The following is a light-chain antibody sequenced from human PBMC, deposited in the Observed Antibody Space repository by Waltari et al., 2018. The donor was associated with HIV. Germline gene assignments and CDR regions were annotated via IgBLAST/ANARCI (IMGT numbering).Light chain of an antibody. V-gene: IGKV3-20*01. J-gene: IGKJ1*01. CDR3: QQYDRSPQT. CDR1: QTVSSTY. Sequence: EVVLTQSPGTLSLSPGERATLSCRASQTVSSTYLAWYQQKPGQAPRLLIYGASSRATGIPDRFSGSGSGTDFTLTISRLEPEDSAVYYCQQYDRSPQTFGQGTKVDIK. CDR2: GAS.